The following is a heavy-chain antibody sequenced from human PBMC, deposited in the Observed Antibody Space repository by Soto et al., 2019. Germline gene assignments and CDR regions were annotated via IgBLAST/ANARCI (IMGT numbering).Heavy chain of an antibody. CDR1: GGSFSGYY. Sequence: SETLSLTCAVYGGSFSGYYWSWIRQPPGKGLEWIGEINHSGSTNYNPSLKSRVTISVDTSKNQFSLKLSSVTAADTAVYYCARAVRGDIVVVVAASHAFDIWGQGTMVTVSS. CDR3: ARAVRGDIVVVVAASHAFDI. CDR2: INHSGST. V-gene: IGHV4-34*01. D-gene: IGHD2-15*01. J-gene: IGHJ3*02.